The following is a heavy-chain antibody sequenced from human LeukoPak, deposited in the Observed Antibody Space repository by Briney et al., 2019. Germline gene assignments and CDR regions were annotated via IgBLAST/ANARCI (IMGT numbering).Heavy chain of an antibody. CDR1: GGSISSSSSY. Sequence: PSETLSLTCAVSGGSISSSSSYWGWIRQSPGKGLEWIGNIYFSGTTYYNPSLKSRVTMSVDTSKNQFSLRLSSVTAADMAVYYCARLESDAFDIWGQGTMVTVSS. CDR2: IYFSGTT. V-gene: IGHV4-39*01. CDR3: ARLESDAFDI. J-gene: IGHJ3*02.